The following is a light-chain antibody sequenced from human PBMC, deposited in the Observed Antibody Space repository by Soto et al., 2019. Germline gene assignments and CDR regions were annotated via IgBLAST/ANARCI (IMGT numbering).Light chain of an antibody. CDR3: QQYNSYPYT. Sequence: DIQMTQSPSTLSASVGDRVTITCRASQSISSWLAWYQQKPGKAPRLLIYTASNLESGVPSKFSGSGSGTEFTLTISSLQPDDFATYYCQQYNSYPYTFGQGNKLEIK. CDR1: QSISSW. CDR2: TAS. V-gene: IGKV1-5*03. J-gene: IGKJ2*01.